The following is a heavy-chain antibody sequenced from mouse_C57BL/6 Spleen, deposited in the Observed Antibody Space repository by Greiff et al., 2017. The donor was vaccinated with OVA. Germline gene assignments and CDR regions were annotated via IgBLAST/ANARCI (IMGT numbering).Heavy chain of an antibody. V-gene: IGHV6-3*01. Sequence: DVMLVESGGGLVQPGGSMKLSCVASGFTFSNYWMNWVRQSPEKGLEWVAQIRLKSDNYATHYAESVKGRFTISRDDSKSSVYLQMNNLRAEDTGIYYCTGENPVEGYFDVWGTGTTVTVSS. CDR2: IRLKSDNYAT. CDR3: TGENPVEGYFDV. CDR1: GFTFSNYW. J-gene: IGHJ1*03. D-gene: IGHD1-1*01.